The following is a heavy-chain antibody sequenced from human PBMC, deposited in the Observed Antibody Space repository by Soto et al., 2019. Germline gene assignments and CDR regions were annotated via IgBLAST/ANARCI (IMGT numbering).Heavy chain of an antibody. CDR2: ISGSGGST. CDR3: AKDRDVVVPAAFDAFDI. D-gene: IGHD2-2*01. J-gene: IGHJ3*02. V-gene: IGHV3-23*01. CDR1: GFTFSSYA. Sequence: GGSLRLSCAASGFTFSSYAMSWVRQAPGKGLEWVSAISGSGGSTYYADSVKGRFTISRDNSKNTLYLQMNSLRAEDTAVYYCAKDRDVVVPAAFDAFDIWGQGTMVTVSS.